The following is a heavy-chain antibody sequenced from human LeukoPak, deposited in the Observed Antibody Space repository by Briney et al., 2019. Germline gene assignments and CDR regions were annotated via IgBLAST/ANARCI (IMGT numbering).Heavy chain of an antibody. D-gene: IGHD3-10*01. CDR1: GFTFSSYS. V-gene: IGHV3-21*01. Sequence: PGGSLRLSCAASGFTFSSYSMNWVRQAPGKGLEWVSSISSSSSYIYYADSVKGRFTISRDNAKNSLYLQMNSLRAEDTAVYYCASFFGSGSYYSYYYYGMDVWGQGTTVTVSS. J-gene: IGHJ6*02. CDR2: ISSSSSYI. CDR3: ASFFGSGSYYSYYYYGMDV.